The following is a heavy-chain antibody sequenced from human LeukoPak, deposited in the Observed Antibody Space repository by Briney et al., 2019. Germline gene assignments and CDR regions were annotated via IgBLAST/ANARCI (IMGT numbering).Heavy chain of an antibody. V-gene: IGHV3-48*03. CDR2: ISSSGSTI. J-gene: IGHJ4*02. CDR3: ARAGRYFDY. Sequence: GGSLGLACAASGCAFSRYEMNWVRQAPGKGLEWVSFISSSGSTIYYADSVKGRFTISRDNAKNSLYLQMNSLRAEDTAIYYCARAGRYFDYWGQGTPVTVSS. CDR1: GCAFSRYE.